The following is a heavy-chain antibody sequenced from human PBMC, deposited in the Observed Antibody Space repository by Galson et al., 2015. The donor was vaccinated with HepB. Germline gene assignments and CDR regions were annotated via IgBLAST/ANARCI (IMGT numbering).Heavy chain of an antibody. Sequence: SLRLSCAASGFTFGDYAMSWFRQAPGKGLEWVGFIRSKAYGGTTEYAASVKGRFTISRDDSKSIAYLQMNSLKTEDTAVYYCTRDQDVLRYFDWLPEVDYWGQGTLVTVSS. CDR1: GFTFGDYA. J-gene: IGHJ4*02. CDR2: IRSKAYGGTT. V-gene: IGHV3-49*03. D-gene: IGHD3-9*01. CDR3: TRDQDVLRYFDWLPEVDY.